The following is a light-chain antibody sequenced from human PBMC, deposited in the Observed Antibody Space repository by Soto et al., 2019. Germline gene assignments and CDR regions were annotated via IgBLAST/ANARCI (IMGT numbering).Light chain of an antibody. J-gene: IGLJ2*01. CDR1: RSNIGPNYD. V-gene: IGLV1-40*01. Sequence: QSVLTQPPSVSGAPGQRVTISCTGSRSNIGPNYDVHWYQQLPGTAPKLLIYGTSNRPSGVPDRFSGSKSGTSASLAITGLRAEDEADYYCAAWDDSLIGVFGGGTKLTVL. CDR3: AAWDDSLIGV. CDR2: GTS.